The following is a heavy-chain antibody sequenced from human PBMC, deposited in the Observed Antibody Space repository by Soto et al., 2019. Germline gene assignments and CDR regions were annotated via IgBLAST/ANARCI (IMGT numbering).Heavy chain of an antibody. CDR1: GYTFTSYY. J-gene: IGHJ4*02. CDR3: ARGARDYYDSSGYYY. Sequence: QVQLVQSGAEVKKPGASVKVSCKASGYTFTSYYMHWVRQAPGQGLEWMGIIDPSGGSTSYAQKFQGRVTMTRDTSTSTVYMELSSLRSEDTAVYYCARGARDYYDSSGYYYWGQGTLVTVSS. CDR2: IDPSGGST. D-gene: IGHD3-22*01. V-gene: IGHV1-46*01.